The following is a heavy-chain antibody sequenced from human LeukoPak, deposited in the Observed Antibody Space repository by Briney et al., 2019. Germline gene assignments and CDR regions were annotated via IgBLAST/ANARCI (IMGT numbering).Heavy chain of an antibody. D-gene: IGHD3-22*01. CDR2: ISGSGGST. Sequence: GGSLRLSCAASGFTFSSYGMSWVRQAPGKGLEWVSAISGSGGSTYYADSVKGRFTISRDNSKNTLYLQMNSLRAEDTAVYYCAKVGYDSSGYYLFDYWGQGTLVTVSS. J-gene: IGHJ4*02. CDR3: AKVGYDSSGYYLFDY. CDR1: GFTFSSYG. V-gene: IGHV3-23*01.